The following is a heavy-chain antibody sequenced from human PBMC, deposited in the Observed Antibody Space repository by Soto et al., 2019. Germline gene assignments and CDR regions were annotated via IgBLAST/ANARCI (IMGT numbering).Heavy chain of an antibody. CDR2: IIPIFGTA. CDR3: ARESYYDSSGVSMLPNAFDI. Sequence: ASVKVSCKASGGTFSSYAISWVRQAPGQGLEWMGGIIPIFGTANYAQKFQGRVTITADESTSTAYMELSSLRSEDTAVYYCARESYYDSSGVSMLPNAFDIWGQGTMVTVSS. J-gene: IGHJ3*02. V-gene: IGHV1-69*13. D-gene: IGHD3-22*01. CDR1: GGTFSSYA.